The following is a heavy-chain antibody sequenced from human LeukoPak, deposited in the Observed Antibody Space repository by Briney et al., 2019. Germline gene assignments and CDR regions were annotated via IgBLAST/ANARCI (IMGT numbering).Heavy chain of an antibody. Sequence: ASVMVSCKASGYTFTGYYMHWVRQAPGQGLEWMGWINPNSGGTNYAQKFQGRVTMTRDTSISTAYMELSRLRSDDTAVYYCARNQGALNDAFDIWGQGTMVTVSS. CDR3: ARNQGALNDAFDI. V-gene: IGHV1-2*02. D-gene: IGHD1-26*01. J-gene: IGHJ3*02. CDR1: GYTFTGYY. CDR2: INPNSGGT.